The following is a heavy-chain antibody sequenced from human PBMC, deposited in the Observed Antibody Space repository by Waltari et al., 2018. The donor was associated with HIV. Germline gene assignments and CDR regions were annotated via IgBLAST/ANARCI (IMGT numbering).Heavy chain of an antibody. J-gene: IGHJ4*02. V-gene: IGHV3-49*04. CDR1: GFTFSRYG. Sequence: VQVVQSGGGVVQPGRSLRLSCAGAGFTFSRYGMHWVRQAPGRGLEWVGFIRSKAYGGTTEYAASVKGRFTISRDDSKSIAYLQMNSLKTEDTALYYCTRVASYYLYYWGQGTLVTVSS. CDR2: IRSKAYGGTT. CDR3: TRVASYYLYY.